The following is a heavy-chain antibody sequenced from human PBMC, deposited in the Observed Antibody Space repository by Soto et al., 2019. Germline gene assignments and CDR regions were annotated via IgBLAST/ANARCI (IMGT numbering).Heavy chain of an antibody. CDR3: ARGTDCSSTSCYEVGLGYYYYYYMDV. J-gene: IGHJ6*03. CDR2: IYYSGST. V-gene: IGHV4-59*08. D-gene: IGHD2-2*01. CDR1: GGSISSYY. Sequence: SGTLSLTCTVSGGSISSYYWSRIRQPPGKGLEWIGYIYYSGSTNYNPSLKSRVTISVDTSKNQFSLKLSSVTAADTAVYYCARGTDCSSTSCYEVGLGYYYYYYMDVWGKGTTVTVSS.